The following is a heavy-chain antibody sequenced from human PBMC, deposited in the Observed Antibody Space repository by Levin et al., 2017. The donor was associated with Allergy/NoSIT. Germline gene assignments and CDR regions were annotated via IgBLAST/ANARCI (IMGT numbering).Heavy chain of an antibody. CDR1: GGSISSYY. J-gene: IGHJ4*02. D-gene: IGHD5-18*01. V-gene: IGHV4-59*01. CDR2: IYYRGST. Sequence: PSETLSLTCTVSGGSISSYYWSWIRQPPGKGLEWIGYIYYRGSTNYNPSLKSRVTISVDTSKNQFSLKLSSVTAADTAVYYCARGRYSYGIAPEYYFDYWGQGTLVTVSS. CDR3: ARGRYSYGIAPEYYFDY.